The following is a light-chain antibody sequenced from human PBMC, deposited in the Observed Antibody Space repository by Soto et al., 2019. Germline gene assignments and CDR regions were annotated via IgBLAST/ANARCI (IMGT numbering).Light chain of an antibody. CDR3: QQYNNWPFS. CDR2: GAS. Sequence: EMVLTPSPGTLSLSPGARATLSCRASQSVSSSYLAWYQQKPGQAPRLLIYGASSRATGIPDRFSGTGSGTDFTLTISGLQSEDSAVYFCQQYNNWPFSFGQGTRLEIK. V-gene: IGKV3-20*01. J-gene: IGKJ5*01. CDR1: QSVSSSY.